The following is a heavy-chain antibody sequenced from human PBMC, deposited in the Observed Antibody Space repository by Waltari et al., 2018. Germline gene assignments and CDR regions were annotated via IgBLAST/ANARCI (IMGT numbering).Heavy chain of an antibody. Sequence: EVQLVESGGGLVKPGGSLRLSCAASGFTFSSYSMNWVRQAPGKGLEWVSSISSSSSYIYYADSVKGRFTISRDNAKNSLYLQMNSLRAEDTAVYYGARDKQPGDSGDAFDIWGQGTMVTVSS. CDR1: GFTFSSYS. D-gene: IGHD3-10*01. V-gene: IGHV3-21*01. CDR3: ARDKQPGDSGDAFDI. J-gene: IGHJ3*02. CDR2: ISSSSSYI.